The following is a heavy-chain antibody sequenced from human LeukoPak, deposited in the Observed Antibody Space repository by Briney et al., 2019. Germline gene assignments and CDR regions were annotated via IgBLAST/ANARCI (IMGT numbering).Heavy chain of an antibody. CDR2: IYYSGSA. CDR3: ARSEGDYSDVLTGINWFDP. J-gene: IGHJ5*02. V-gene: IGHV4-31*02. CDR1: GGSINSGGYY. D-gene: IGHD3-9*01. Sequence: SETLSLICTVSGGSINSGGYYWSWIRQLPGKGLEWIGHIYYSGSAYYNPSLKSRVTMSVDTSNQFSLRLSSVTAADTAVYFCARSEGDYSDVLTGINWFDPWGQGTLVTVSS.